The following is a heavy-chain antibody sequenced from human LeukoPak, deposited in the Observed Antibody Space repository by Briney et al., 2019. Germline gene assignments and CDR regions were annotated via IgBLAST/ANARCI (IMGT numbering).Heavy chain of an antibody. CDR1: GFTFSSYA. D-gene: IGHD2-15*01. CDR3: AKTAKGYCSGGSCSIDY. V-gene: IGHV3-23*01. Sequence: GGSLRLSCAASGFTFSSYAMSWVRQAPGKGLEWVSAISGSGGSTYYADSVKGRFTICRDNSKNTLYLQMNSLRAEDTAVYYCAKTAKGYCSGGSCSIDYWGQGTLVTVSS. J-gene: IGHJ4*02. CDR2: ISGSGGST.